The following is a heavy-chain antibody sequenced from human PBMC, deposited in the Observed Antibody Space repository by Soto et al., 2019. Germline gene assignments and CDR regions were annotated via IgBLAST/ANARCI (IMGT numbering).Heavy chain of an antibody. CDR2: FDPEDGET. D-gene: IGHD3-3*01. V-gene: IGHV1-24*01. Sequence: ASVKVSCKVSGYTLTELFMHWVRQAPGKGLEWMGGFDPEDGETIYAQKFQGRVTMTEDTSTDTAYMELSSLRSEDTAVYYCATSLKLRFLEWLSLNWFDPWGQGTLVTVSS. J-gene: IGHJ5*02. CDR1: GYTLTELF. CDR3: ATSLKLRFLEWLSLNWFDP.